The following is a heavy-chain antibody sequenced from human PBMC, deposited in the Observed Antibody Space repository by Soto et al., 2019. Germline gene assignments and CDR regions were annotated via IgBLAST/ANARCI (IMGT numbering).Heavy chain of an antibody. V-gene: IGHV4-34*01. CDR1: GGSFSGYY. D-gene: IGHD3-10*01. Sequence: QVQLQQWGAGLLKPSETLSLTCAVYGGSFSGYYWSWIRQPPGKGLEWIGEINHSGSTNYNPSLKSRVTISVDTTKNQFSLKLSSVTAADTAVYYFARENMVRGENDAFDIWGQGTMVTVSS. CDR2: INHSGST. J-gene: IGHJ3*02. CDR3: ARENMVRGENDAFDI.